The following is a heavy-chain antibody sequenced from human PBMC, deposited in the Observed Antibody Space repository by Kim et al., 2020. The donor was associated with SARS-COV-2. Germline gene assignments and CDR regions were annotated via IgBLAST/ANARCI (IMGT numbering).Heavy chain of an antibody. CDR3: AKDNQQEDRPIFHTCVDV. CDR2: ISYDGSNE. D-gene: IGHD5-18*01. J-gene: IGHJ6*02. Sequence: GGSLRLSCGASGFTFSSYAMHWVRQAPGKGLEWVAVISYDGSNEYYADSVKGRFTISRDNSKNTLYLQMNSLGAEDTAVYYCAKDNQQEDRPIFHTCVDVWGRGTTVTVSS. V-gene: IGHV3-30*18. CDR1: GFTFSSYA.